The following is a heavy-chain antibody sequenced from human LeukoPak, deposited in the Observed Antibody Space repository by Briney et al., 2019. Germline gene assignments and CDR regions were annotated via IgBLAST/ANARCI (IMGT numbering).Heavy chain of an antibody. CDR1: GDSVNSDSYY. Sequence: SETLSLTCTVSGDSVNSDSYYWTWIRQPPGKGLEWIGYVYYSGRTNYNPSLKSRVTISIDMSKTRFSLKLNSVTAADTAVYYCARVIVGASRSGAFDIWGQGTMVTVSS. CDR2: VYYSGRT. D-gene: IGHD1-26*01. CDR3: ARVIVGASRSGAFDI. V-gene: IGHV4-61*01. J-gene: IGHJ3*02.